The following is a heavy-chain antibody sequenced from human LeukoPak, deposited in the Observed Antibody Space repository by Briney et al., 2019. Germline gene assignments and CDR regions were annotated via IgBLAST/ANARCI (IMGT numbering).Heavy chain of an antibody. Sequence: SETLSLTCTVFGGSISSYYWSWIRQPPGKGLEWIGYIYYSGSTNYNPSLKSRVTISVDTSKNQFSLKLSSVTAADTAVYYCARVHGQWLVPWYFDLWGRGTLVTVSS. J-gene: IGHJ2*01. CDR2: IYYSGST. V-gene: IGHV4-59*01. D-gene: IGHD6-19*01. CDR1: GGSISSYY. CDR3: ARVHGQWLVPWYFDL.